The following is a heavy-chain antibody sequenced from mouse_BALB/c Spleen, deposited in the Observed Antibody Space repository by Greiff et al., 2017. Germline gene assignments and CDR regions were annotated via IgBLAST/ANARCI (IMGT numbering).Heavy chain of an antibody. CDR2: ISDGGSYT. CDR3: ARKNYGNYDY. D-gene: IGHD2-1*01. J-gene: IGHJ2*01. V-gene: IGHV5-4*02. Sequence: DVKLVESGGGLVKPGGSLKLSCAASGFTFSDYYMYWVRQTPEKRLEWVATISDGGSYTYYPDSVKGRFTISRDNAKNNLYLQMSSLKSEDTAMYYCARKNYGNYDYWGQGTTLTVSS. CDR1: GFTFSDYY.